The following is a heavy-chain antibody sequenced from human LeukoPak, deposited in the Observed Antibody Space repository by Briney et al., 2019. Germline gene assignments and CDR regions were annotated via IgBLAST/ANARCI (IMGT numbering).Heavy chain of an antibody. J-gene: IGHJ4*02. Sequence: GGSLRLSCAASGFTFSSYWMHWVRQAPGKGLEWVAVISYDGSNKYYADSVKGRFAISRDNSKNTLYLQMNSLRAEDTAVYYCARETTLCFDYWGQGTLVTVSS. CDR1: GFTFSSYW. CDR2: ISYDGSNK. V-gene: IGHV3-30*09. D-gene: IGHD1-7*01. CDR3: ARETTLCFDY.